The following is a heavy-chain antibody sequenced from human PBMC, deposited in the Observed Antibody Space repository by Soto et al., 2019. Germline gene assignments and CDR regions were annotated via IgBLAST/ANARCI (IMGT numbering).Heavy chain of an antibody. J-gene: IGHJ4*02. V-gene: IGHV1-18*01. Sequence: QVHLVQSGDEVKKPGASVKVSCMASGYTFSNFGITWVRQAPGQGLEWMGWISGKNGNTNYAQKIQGRVTLTTDTHXGTAYMELTSLRSDDTAVYYCARSVGPQWLKYPDYWGQGTLVTVSS. CDR1: GYTFSNFG. CDR2: ISGKNGNT. D-gene: IGHD6-19*01. CDR3: ARSVGPQWLKYPDY.